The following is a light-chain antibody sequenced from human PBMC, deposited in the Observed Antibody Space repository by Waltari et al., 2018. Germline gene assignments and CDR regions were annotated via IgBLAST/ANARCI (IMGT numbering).Light chain of an antibody. CDR3: SSYTSSSTPL. CDR1: SSDVGSYNI. V-gene: IGLV2-14*02. Sequence: QSALTQPAYVSGSPGQSITISRTGTSSDVGSYNIVSWYQQHPGKAPKLMIFDVTERPSGVSFRFSGSKSGNTASLTISGLQADDEADYYCSSYTSSSTPLFGGGTRVTVL. CDR2: DVT. J-gene: IGLJ2*01.